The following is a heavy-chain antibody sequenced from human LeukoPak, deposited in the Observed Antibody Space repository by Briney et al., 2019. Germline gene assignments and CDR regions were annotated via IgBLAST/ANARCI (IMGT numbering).Heavy chain of an antibody. CDR1: GYTFTSYY. J-gene: IGHJ4*02. D-gene: IGHD6-19*01. CDR2: LNPSAGTT. Sequence: ASVKVSCKASGYTFTSYYIHWVRQAPGQGLEWMGILNPSAGTTAYAQKFQGRVTMTRDTSTSTVYMEVSSLRSEDTAVYYCAREEVAGTDYWGQGTLVTVSS. V-gene: IGHV1-46*01. CDR3: AREEVAGTDY.